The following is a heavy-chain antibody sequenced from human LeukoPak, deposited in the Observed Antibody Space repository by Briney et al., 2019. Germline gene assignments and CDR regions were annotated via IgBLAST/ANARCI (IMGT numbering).Heavy chain of an antibody. Sequence: SETLSLTCTVSGGSISSYYWSWIRQPPGKGLEWIGYIYYSGSINYNPSLKSRVTISVDTSKNQFSLKLSSVTAADTAVYYCARASYGYYYYYMDVWGKGTTVTVSS. CDR1: GGSISSYY. D-gene: IGHD5-18*01. CDR3: ARASYGYYYYYMDV. J-gene: IGHJ6*03. V-gene: IGHV4-59*01. CDR2: IYYSGSI.